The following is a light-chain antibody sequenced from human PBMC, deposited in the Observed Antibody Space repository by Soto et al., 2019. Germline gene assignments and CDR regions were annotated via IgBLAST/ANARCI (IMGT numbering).Light chain of an antibody. CDR2: DAS. V-gene: IGKV1-13*02. Sequence: ALQLTQSPSSLSASVGDRVTITCRASQGISSALAWYQHKPGRAPRLLIYDASSLQSGVSSRFSGSGSGTDFTLTISSLQPEDFATYYCQQFQSYALTFGGGTKLESK. CDR1: QGISSA. J-gene: IGKJ4*01. CDR3: QQFQSYALT.